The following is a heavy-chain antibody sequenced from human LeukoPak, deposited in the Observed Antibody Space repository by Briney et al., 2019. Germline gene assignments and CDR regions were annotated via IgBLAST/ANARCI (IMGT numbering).Heavy chain of an antibody. D-gene: IGHD2-15*01. V-gene: IGHV3-53*01. CDR1: GFTVSDDY. CDR2: IYGAGAT. J-gene: IGHJ4*02. Sequence: QPGGSLTLSCAASGFTVSDDYLAWVRQAPGTGLEWISVIYGAGATYYADSVKGRFTISRDGSKNMLFLQLTNLSPEDGAVYYCARLLPASRHYFDYWGQGTLVTVSS. CDR3: ARLLPASRHYFDY.